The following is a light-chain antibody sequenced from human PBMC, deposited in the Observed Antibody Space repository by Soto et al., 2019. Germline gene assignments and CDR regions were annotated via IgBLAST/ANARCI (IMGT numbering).Light chain of an antibody. J-gene: IGLJ3*02. Sequence: QSVLTQPPSVAGAPGHRVTISCAGSDSNIGAGSDVHWYQHLPGTAPKLLIYDNSNRPSGVPDRFSGSKSGTSGSLDITGLQAEDEADYYCQSYDCSLSVWMFGGGTKLTVL. CDR2: DNS. CDR1: DSNIGAGSD. V-gene: IGLV1-40*01. CDR3: QSYDCSLSVWM.